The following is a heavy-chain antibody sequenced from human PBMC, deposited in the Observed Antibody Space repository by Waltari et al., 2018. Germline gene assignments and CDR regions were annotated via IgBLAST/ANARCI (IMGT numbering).Heavy chain of an antibody. Sequence: QLQLQESGPGLVKPSETLSLTCTVSGGSIRSSSYYWGWIRQPPGKGLEWIGTIYYSGSTYCNPSLKTRVTMSVDTSKNQFSLKLSSVTAADTAVYYCARKYSTSWDFDHWGQGTLVTVSS. D-gene: IGHD6-6*01. CDR2: IYYSGST. J-gene: IGHJ4*02. CDR1: GGSIRSSSYY. CDR3: ARKYSTSWDFDH. V-gene: IGHV4-39*07.